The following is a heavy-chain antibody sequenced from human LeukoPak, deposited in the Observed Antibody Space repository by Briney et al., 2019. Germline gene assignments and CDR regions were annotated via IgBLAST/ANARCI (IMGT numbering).Heavy chain of an antibody. CDR2: LSESSGNT. CDR3: AKGRARDGYSY. CDR1: GITFSSSA. V-gene: IGHV3-23*01. D-gene: IGHD5-24*01. Sequence: GGSLRLSCAASGITFSSSATTWGRQVPGKGLGLVSSLSESSGNTYYADSVTGRFTISRDNSKNTLYPQMNSLRGEDTAVYYCAKGRARDGYSYWGHGVLVTVSS. J-gene: IGHJ4*01.